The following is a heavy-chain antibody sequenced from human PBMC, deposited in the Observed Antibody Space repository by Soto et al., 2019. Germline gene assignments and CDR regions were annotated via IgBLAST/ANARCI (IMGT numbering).Heavy chain of an antibody. CDR3: ARDARYASSWYGLDV. CDR1: GFTFSDYY. Sequence: QVQLVESGGGLVKPGGSLRLSCVASGFTFSDYYMNWIRQAPGKGLEWVAYITSSGQSVFYAESVKGRFTVSGDNSKNSMYLQMDSLRADDTAIYYCARDARYASSWYGLDVWGQGTTVTVSS. CDR2: ITSSGQSV. D-gene: IGHD6-13*01. V-gene: IGHV3-11*01. J-gene: IGHJ6*02.